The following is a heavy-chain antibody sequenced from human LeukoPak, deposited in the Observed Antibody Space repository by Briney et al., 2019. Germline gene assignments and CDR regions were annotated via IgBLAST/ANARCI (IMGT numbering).Heavy chain of an antibody. CDR3: AIATAIKYFQH. CDR2: ISAYNGNT. J-gene: IGHJ1*01. V-gene: IGHV1-18*01. D-gene: IGHD4-11*01. Sequence: GASVKVSCKASGYTFTSYGISWVRQAPGQGLEWMGWISAYNGNTNYAQKLQGRVTMTTDTSTNTAYMELRSLRSDDTAVYYCAIATAIKYFQHWGQGTLVTVSS. CDR1: GYTFTSYG.